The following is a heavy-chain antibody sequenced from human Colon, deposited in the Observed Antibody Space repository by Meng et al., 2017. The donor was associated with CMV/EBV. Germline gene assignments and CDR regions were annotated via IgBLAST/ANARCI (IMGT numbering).Heavy chain of an antibody. CDR2: INPNTGDT. J-gene: IGHJ4*02. CDR3: AREVEGSRSRFIDY. V-gene: IGHV1-2*06. Sequence: SEYSFTGYYLHWIRQPPGLGLEWMGRINPNTGDTNYPQKFQGRVTMTRDTSISTVYMELTRLRSDDTAMYYCAREVEGSRSRFIDYWGQGTLVTVSS. CDR1: EYSFTGYY. D-gene: IGHD3-10*01.